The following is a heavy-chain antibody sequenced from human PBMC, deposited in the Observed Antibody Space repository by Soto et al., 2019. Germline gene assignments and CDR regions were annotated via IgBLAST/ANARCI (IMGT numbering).Heavy chain of an antibody. CDR3: AKDEGYCTNGVCPPIQGFDY. Sequence: GGSLRLSCAASGFTFSSYAMSWVRQAPGKGLEWVSAISGSGGSTYYADSVKGRFTISRDNSKNTLYLQMNSLRAEDTAVYYCAKDEGYCTNGVCPPIQGFDYWGQGTLVTVSS. CDR1: GFTFSSYA. V-gene: IGHV3-23*01. D-gene: IGHD2-8*01. J-gene: IGHJ4*02. CDR2: ISGSGGST.